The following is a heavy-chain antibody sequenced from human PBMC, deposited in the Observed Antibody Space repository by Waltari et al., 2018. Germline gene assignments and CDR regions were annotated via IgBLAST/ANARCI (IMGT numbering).Heavy chain of an antibody. J-gene: IGHJ5*02. D-gene: IGHD6-19*01. V-gene: IGHV3-30-3*01. CDR3: ARDKGQWLPHNWFDP. CDR1: GFTFSSYA. CDR2: ISYDGSNK. Sequence: QVQLVESGGGVVQPGRSLGLSCAASGFTFSSYAMHWVRQAPGKGLEWVAVISYDGSNKYYADSVKGRFTISRDNSKNTLYLQMNSLRAEDTAVYYCARDKGQWLPHNWFDPWGQGTLVTVSS.